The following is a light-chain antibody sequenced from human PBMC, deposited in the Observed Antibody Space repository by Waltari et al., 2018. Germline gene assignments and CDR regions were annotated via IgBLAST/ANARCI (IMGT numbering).Light chain of an antibody. Sequence: IQLTQSPSSLSASAGDRVTPTCRASQGISSYFAWNQQKPGKAPKLLSYAASTLQSGVPSRFSGSGSGPDFTLTISSLQPEDFATYYSQQLNSYPCTFGPGTKGDVK. CDR2: AAS. V-gene: IGKV1-9*01. J-gene: IGKJ3*01. CDR3: QQLNSYPCT. CDR1: QGISSY.